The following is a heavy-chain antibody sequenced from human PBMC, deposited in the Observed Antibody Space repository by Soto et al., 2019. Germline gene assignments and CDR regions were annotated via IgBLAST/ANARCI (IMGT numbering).Heavy chain of an antibody. CDR2: ISYTGST. CDR1: GGSISSYY. Sequence: SETLSLTCTVSGGSISSYYWSWVRQPPGKGLEWIGFISYTGSTDYNPSLKSRVTISVDTSKNQFSLNLSSVTAADTAVYYCARGDSYDSSGYYDYWGQGTLVTVSS. V-gene: IGHV4-59*01. J-gene: IGHJ4*02. CDR3: ARGDSYDSSGYYDY. D-gene: IGHD3-22*01.